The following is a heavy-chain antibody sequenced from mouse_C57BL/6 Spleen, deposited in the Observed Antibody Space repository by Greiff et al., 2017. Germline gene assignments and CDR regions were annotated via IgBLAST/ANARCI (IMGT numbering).Heavy chain of an antibody. Sequence: EVKLVESEGGLVQPGSSMKLSCTASGFTFSDYYMAWVRQVPEKGLEWVANINYDGSSTYYLDSLKSRFIISRDNAKNILYLQMSSLKSEDTATYYCARDTGFDYWGKGTTPTVSS. V-gene: IGHV5-16*01. CDR1: GFTFSDYY. CDR2: INYDGSST. J-gene: IGHJ2*01. CDR3: ARDTGFDY.